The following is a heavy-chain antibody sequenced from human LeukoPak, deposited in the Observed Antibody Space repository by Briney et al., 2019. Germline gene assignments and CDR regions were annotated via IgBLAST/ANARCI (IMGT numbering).Heavy chain of an antibody. D-gene: IGHD3-22*01. Sequence: PGGSLRLSCAASGFTFSSYSMNWVRQAPGKGLEWVSSISSSSSYIYYADSVKGRFTISRDNAKNSLYLQMNSLRVEDTAVYYCARDRTVIYDSSGYYFDYWGQGTLVTVSS. J-gene: IGHJ4*02. CDR3: ARDRTVIYDSSGYYFDY. CDR1: GFTFSSYS. CDR2: ISSSSSYI. V-gene: IGHV3-21*01.